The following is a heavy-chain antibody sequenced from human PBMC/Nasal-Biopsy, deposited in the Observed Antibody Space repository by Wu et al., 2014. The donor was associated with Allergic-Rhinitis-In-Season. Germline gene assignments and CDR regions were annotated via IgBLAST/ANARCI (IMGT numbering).Heavy chain of an antibody. CDR3: TRRPDGSDF. CDR1: GGSISPDY. Sequence: SLTCTVSGGSISPDYWNWIRQPPGKGLEWIASISYSGSTNYNPSLKSRVIISIETSKNQLSLKLTSLTAADSGVYYCTRRPDGSDFWGQGTMVTVSP. V-gene: IGHV4-59*12. J-gene: IGHJ3*01. CDR2: ISYSGST. D-gene: IGHD5-24*01.